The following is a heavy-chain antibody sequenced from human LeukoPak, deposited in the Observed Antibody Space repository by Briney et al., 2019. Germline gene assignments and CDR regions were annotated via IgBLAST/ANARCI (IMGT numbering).Heavy chain of an antibody. D-gene: IGHD6-6*01. V-gene: IGHV3-23*01. J-gene: IGHJ4*02. CDR1: GFTFSSYA. CDR2: ISGSGVST. CDR3: AKHHRMAARLVYFDS. Sequence: GGSLRLSCAVSGFTFSSYAMSWVRQAPGKGLEWISTISGSGVSTSYADSVKGRFTLSRDNSKNTLYLQMNSLRAEDTAVYYCAKHHRMAARLVYFDSWGQGTLVTVSS.